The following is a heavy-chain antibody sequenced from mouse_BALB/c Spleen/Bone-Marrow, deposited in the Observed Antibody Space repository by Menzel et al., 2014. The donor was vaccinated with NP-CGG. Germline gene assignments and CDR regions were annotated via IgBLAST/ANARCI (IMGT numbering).Heavy chain of an antibody. Sequence: EVKLMESGGGLVKPGGSLKLSCAASGFTFXSYTMSWVRQTPEKRLEWVATISSGGSYTYYPDSVKGRFTISRDNAKNTLYLQMSSLKSEDTAMYYCTRDPGRGRYFDVWGAGTTVTVSS. V-gene: IGHV5-6-4*01. J-gene: IGHJ1*01. CDR1: GFTFXSYT. CDR2: ISSGGSYT. D-gene: IGHD3-3*01. CDR3: TRDPGRGRYFDV.